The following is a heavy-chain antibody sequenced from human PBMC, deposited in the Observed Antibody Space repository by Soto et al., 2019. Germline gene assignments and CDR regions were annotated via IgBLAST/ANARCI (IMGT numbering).Heavy chain of an antibody. V-gene: IGHV3-30*04. CDR3: ARDSQVVRIKAFDY. J-gene: IGHJ4*02. Sequence: GGSLRLSCAASGFTFSTFPMHWGRQAPGKGLEWVAVISYDGSYKYYADSVKGRFTISRDNSKNTLSLQMNSLRAEDAAVYYCARDSQVVRIKAFDYWGQGTLVTVSS. D-gene: IGHD5-12*01. CDR1: GFTFSTFP. CDR2: ISYDGSYK.